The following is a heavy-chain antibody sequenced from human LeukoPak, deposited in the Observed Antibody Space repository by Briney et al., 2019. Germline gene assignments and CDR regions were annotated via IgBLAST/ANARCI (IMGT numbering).Heavy chain of an antibody. V-gene: IGHV4-31*11. CDR2: IYNTGSA. CDR3: ASTHCASPSCYSYYYSGLDV. D-gene: IGHD2-2*01. Sequence: PSHTLSLTCAVSGGSISSVTHYWNWIRQHPGQGLEWIGHIYNTGSAYYNPSLMSRVSISIDTSENQFSLKLSSVTAADTAVYYCASTHCASPSCYSYYYSGLDVWGQGTTVIVSS. J-gene: IGHJ6*02. CDR1: GGSISSVTHY.